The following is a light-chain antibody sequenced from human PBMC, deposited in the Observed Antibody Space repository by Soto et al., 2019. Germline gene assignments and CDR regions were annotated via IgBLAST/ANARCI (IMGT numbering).Light chain of an antibody. CDR3: QQYGSSPMT. V-gene: IGKV3-20*01. Sequence: EIVLTQSPGTLSLSPGERATLSCRASQSVSSSYLAWYQQKPGQAPRLLIYGASSRATGIPDRFSGSVSGTDFTLTISRLEPEDFAVYDCQQYGSSPMTFGKGTKVEIK. J-gene: IGKJ1*01. CDR2: GAS. CDR1: QSVSSSY.